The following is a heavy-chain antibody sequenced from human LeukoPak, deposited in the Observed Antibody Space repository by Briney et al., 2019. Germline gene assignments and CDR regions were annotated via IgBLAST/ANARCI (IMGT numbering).Heavy chain of an antibody. CDR1: GFTFSSYA. D-gene: IGHD3-16*02. V-gene: IGHV3-23*01. J-gene: IGHJ4*02. CDR3: AKDSLPIYLEGWVDY. Sequence: GGSLRLSCAASGFTFSSYAMSWVRQAPGKGLEWVSAISGSGGSTYYADSVKGRFTISRDNSKNTLYLQMNSLRAEDTAVYYCAKDSLPIYLEGWVDYWGQGTLVTVSS. CDR2: ISGSGGST.